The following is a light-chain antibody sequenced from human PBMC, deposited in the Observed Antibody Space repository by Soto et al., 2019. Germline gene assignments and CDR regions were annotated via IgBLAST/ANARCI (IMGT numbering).Light chain of an antibody. Sequence: DIPMTQSPSSLSASVGDRVTITCRASQSISSSLNWYQQKPEKAPKLLIYAASSLQSGVPSRFSGSGSGTDFTLTISTLQPEDFATYYCQQSYSTPPYTFGQGTKLEIK. V-gene: IGKV1-39*01. CDR2: AAS. CDR1: QSISSS. CDR3: QQSYSTPPYT. J-gene: IGKJ2*01.